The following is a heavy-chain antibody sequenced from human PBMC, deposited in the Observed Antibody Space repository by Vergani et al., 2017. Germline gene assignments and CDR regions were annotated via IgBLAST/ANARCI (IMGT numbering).Heavy chain of an antibody. CDR1: GFTVSSNY. CDR3: AKSGGDDSSGYYYVRQPGGAFDI. CDR2: IYSGGST. Sequence: EVQLVESGGGLVQPGGSLRLSCAASGFTVSSNYMSWVRQAPGKGLEWVSVIYSGGSTYYADSVKGRFTISRDNSKNTLYLQMNSLRAEDTAVYYCAKSGGDDSSGYYYVRQPGGAFDIWGQGTMVTVSS. D-gene: IGHD3-22*01. J-gene: IGHJ3*02. V-gene: IGHV3-66*01.